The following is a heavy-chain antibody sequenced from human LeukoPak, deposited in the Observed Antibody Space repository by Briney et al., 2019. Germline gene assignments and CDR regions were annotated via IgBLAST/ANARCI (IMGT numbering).Heavy chain of an antibody. CDR3: ARDIVTIFGVAPTRYFDY. V-gene: IGHV3-21*01. CDR2: ISSSSSYI. Sequence: GGSLRLSCAASGFTFSSYSMNCVRQAPGKGLEWGSSISSSSSYIYYADSVKGRFTISRDNAKNSLYLQMNSLRAEDTAVYYCARDIVTIFGVAPTRYFDYWGQGTLVTVSS. D-gene: IGHD3-3*01. J-gene: IGHJ4*02. CDR1: GFTFSSYS.